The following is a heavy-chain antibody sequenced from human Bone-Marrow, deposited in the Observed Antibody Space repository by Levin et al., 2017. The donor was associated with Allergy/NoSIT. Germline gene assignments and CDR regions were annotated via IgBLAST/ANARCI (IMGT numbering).Heavy chain of an antibody. CDR1: GYSFATYW. J-gene: IGHJ3*01. CDR2: IYPGDSDT. Sequence: GGSLRLSCKASGYSFATYWIGWVRQMPGKGLEWMGIIYPGDSDTRYSPSFQGQVTMSVDKSISTAYLQWNSLKASDTAMYYCARESTAYAFDLWGQGTMVTVSS. V-gene: IGHV5-51*01. D-gene: IGHD4-17*01. CDR3: ARESTAYAFDL.